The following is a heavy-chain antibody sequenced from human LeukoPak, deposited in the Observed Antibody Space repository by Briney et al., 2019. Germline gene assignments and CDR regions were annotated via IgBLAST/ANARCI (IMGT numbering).Heavy chain of an antibody. CDR2: IYYTGST. J-gene: IGHJ4*02. V-gene: IGHV4-61*10. CDR1: GGSISSGSYY. D-gene: IGHD1-26*01. CDR3: ARTLSRWDPFDY. Sequence: SETLSLTCTVSGGSISSGSYYWSWIRQPAGKGLEWIGYIYYTGSTNYNPSLKSRVIISLDTSKNQFSLKLSSVTAADTAVYYCARTLSRWDPFDYWGQGTLVTVSS.